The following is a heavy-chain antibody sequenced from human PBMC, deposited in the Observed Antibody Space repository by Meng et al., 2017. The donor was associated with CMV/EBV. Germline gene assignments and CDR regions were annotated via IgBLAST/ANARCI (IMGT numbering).Heavy chain of an antibody. CDR3: ARDLEDGAPPIPGY. J-gene: IGHJ4*02. CDR1: GFTCSSSG. CDR2: NAYDGSNK. V-gene: IGHV3-30*19. Sequence: LAVVGGGVCQAGRSLRLSCGASGFTCSSSGMHWVRQAPGKGLKCVAVNAYDGSNKYQADSVKGRFTISRDNSKNALYLKMNSLRAEDTAVYYCARDLEDGAPPIPGYWGQGTLVTVSS. D-gene: IGHD4-17*01.